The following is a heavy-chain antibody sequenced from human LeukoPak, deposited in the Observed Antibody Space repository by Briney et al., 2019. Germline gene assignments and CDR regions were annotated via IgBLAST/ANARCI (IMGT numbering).Heavy chain of an antibody. Sequence: PGGSLRLSCAASGFTFGSYAMYWVRQAPGKGLEWVSGIFGSGGSAHYADSVKGRFTTSRDNSKNTVYLQMDSLRVEDTAIYYCAKTTTGYSSGRYPAWPIDYWGQGTLVTVSS. D-gene: IGHD2-15*01. CDR1: GFTFGSYA. V-gene: IGHV3-23*01. CDR3: AKTTTGYSSGRYPAWPIDY. J-gene: IGHJ4*02. CDR2: IFGSGGSA.